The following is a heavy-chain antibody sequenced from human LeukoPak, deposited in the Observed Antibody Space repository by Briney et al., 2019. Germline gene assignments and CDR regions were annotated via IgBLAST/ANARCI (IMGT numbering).Heavy chain of an antibody. CDR1: GFTFSSYS. CDR3: ASRYCSGGSCYSGWGAGFDP. CDR2: ISSSSSYI. J-gene: IGHJ5*02. Sequence: GGSLGLSCAASGFTFSSYSMNWVRQAPGKGLEWVSSISSSSSYIYYADSVKGRFTISRDNAKNSLYLQMNSLRAEDTAVYYCASRYCSGGSCYSGWGAGFDPWGQGTLVTVSS. V-gene: IGHV3-21*01. D-gene: IGHD2-15*01.